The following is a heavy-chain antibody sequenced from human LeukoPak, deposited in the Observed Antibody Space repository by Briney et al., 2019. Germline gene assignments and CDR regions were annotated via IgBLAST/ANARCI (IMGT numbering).Heavy chain of an antibody. Sequence: GGSLRLSCAASGFTFSTYWMHWVRQAPGKGLVWVSRINSDGTSTNYADSVKGRFTISRDNAKKTLYLQMNSMTAEDTAVYYCARDLLLGANCWGQGTLVTVSS. V-gene: IGHV3-74*01. CDR3: ARDLLLGANC. CDR1: GFTFSTYW. D-gene: IGHD1-26*01. J-gene: IGHJ4*02. CDR2: INSDGTST.